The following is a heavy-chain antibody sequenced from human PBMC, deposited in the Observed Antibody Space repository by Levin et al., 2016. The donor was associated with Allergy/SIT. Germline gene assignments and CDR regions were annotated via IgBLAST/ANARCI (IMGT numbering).Heavy chain of an antibody. V-gene: IGHV3-48*03. J-gene: IGHJ1*01. CDR2: ISTSGSST. CDR1: GFTFSNYE. D-gene: IGHD3-22*01. Sequence: LSLTCAASGFTFSNYEMNWVRQAPGKGLEWVSYISTSGSSTHSADSVKGRFTISRDNAKNSLYLQMSSLRAEDTAVYYCAREPSPDYYDSGFQHWGQGTLVTVSS. CDR3: AREPSPDYYDSGFQH.